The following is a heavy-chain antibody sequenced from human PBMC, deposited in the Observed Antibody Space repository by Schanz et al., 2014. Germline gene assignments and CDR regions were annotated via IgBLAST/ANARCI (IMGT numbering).Heavy chain of an antibody. CDR2: INVGNGNM. D-gene: IGHD3-10*01. CDR3: ARGRGFYDY. CDR1: GYTFTSYG. Sequence: QVQLVQSGAEVKKPGPSVKVSCKASGYTFTSYGISWVRQAPGQGLEWMGWINVGNGNMKYSQKFQGRVTITRDTSASTAYMELTSLTSEDTAVHYCARGRGFYDYWGQGTLVTVSS. J-gene: IGHJ4*02. V-gene: IGHV1-18*01.